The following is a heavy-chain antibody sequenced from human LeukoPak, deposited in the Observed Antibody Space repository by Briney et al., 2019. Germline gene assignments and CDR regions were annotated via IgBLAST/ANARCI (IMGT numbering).Heavy chain of an antibody. D-gene: IGHD5-18*01. J-gene: IGHJ4*02. V-gene: IGHV4-38-2*01. Sequence: SETLSLTCAVSGYSISSGHYWGWIRQPPGKGLEWIGNIYHSGSTYYNPSLKSRVTISVDTTKNQFSLKLSSVTAADTAVYYCARGIQLWFDYWSWEPWSPSPQ. CDR1: GYSISSGHY. CDR3: ARGIQLWFDY. CDR2: IYHSGST.